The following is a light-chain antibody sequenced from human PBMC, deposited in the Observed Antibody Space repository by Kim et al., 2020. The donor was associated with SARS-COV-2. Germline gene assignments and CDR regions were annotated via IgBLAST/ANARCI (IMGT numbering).Light chain of an antibody. CDR1: KLGEKY. Sequence: SYELTQPPSISVSPGQTVTLTCSGDKLGEKYSCWYQQKSGQSPILIIYQDFKRPSGIAERFSGSNFGNTATLTISGTQTVDEADYYCQAWDSGIVVFGGGTQLTVL. V-gene: IGLV3-1*01. CDR3: QAWDSGIVV. CDR2: QDF. J-gene: IGLJ2*01.